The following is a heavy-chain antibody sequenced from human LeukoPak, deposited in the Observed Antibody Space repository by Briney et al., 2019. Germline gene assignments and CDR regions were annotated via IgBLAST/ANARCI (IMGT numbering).Heavy chain of an antibody. Sequence: PSETLSLTCTVSGGSISSYYWSWIRQPPRKGLEWIGYIYYSGSTNYNPSLKSRVTISVDTSKNQFSLKLSSVTAADTAVYYCARGGGYYYYYYAMDVWGQGTTVTVSS. CDR1: GGSISSYY. CDR2: IYYSGST. D-gene: IGHD5-18*01. CDR3: ARGGGYYYYYYAMDV. V-gene: IGHV4-59*01. J-gene: IGHJ6*02.